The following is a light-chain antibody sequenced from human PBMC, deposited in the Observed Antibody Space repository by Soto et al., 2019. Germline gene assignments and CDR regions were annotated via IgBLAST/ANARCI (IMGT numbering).Light chain of an antibody. J-gene: IGKJ1*01. V-gene: IGKV4-1*01. CDR3: QQYYNPPQN. CDR1: QSILYSSNNKNY. CDR2: WAS. Sequence: DIVMTQSPDSLAVSLGERATINCKSSQSILYSSNNKNYLAWYQQKPGQPPKLLIYWASTRESGVPDRFSGSGSGTDFTLTISSLQAEDVAFYYCQQYYNPPQNFGQGTKVEIK.